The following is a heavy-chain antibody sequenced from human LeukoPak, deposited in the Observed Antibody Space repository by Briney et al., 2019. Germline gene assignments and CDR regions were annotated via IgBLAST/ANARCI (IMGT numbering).Heavy chain of an antibody. V-gene: IGHV3-23*01. CDR2: ISGSGGST. CDR1: GFTFSSYA. Sequence: GGSLRLSCAASGFTFSSYAMTWVRQAPGKGLEWVSGISGSGGSTYYADSVKGRFTISRDNSKNTLYLQMNSLRAEDTAVYYCANTPLRFLDWLLGDWGQGTLVTVSS. CDR3: ANTPLRFLDWLLGD. J-gene: IGHJ4*02. D-gene: IGHD3-3*01.